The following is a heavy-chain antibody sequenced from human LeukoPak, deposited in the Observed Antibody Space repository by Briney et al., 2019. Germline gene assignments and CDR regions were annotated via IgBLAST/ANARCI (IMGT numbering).Heavy chain of an antibody. CDR2: ISSSSSYI. CDR1: GFTFSSYS. CDR3: ARDQAYYGSGSPILQFDP. D-gene: IGHD3-10*01. V-gene: IGHV3-21*01. J-gene: IGHJ5*02. Sequence: PGGSLRLSCAASGFTFSSYSMNWVRQAPGKGLEWVSSISSSSSYIYYADSVKGRFTISRDNAKNSLYLQMNSLRAEDTAVYYCARDQAYYGSGSPILQFDPWGQGTLVTVSS.